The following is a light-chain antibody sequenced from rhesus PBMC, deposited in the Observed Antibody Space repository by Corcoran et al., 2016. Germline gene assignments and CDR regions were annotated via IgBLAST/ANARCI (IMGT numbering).Light chain of an antibody. CDR1: QGISSW. CDR3: QQYSSRPLT. Sequence: DIQMTQSPSSLSASVGDTVTITCRASQGISSWLARYKQKPGKAPKLLIYKASSLQSGVPSRFSGSDSGTDFTLTISSLQSEDFATYYCQQYSSRPLTFGPGTKLDIK. CDR2: KAS. J-gene: IGKJ3*01. V-gene: IGKV1-22*01.